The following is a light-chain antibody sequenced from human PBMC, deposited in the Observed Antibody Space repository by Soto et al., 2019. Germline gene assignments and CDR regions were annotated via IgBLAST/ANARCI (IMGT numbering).Light chain of an antibody. CDR2: DAS. J-gene: IGKJ2*01. CDR1: QTVRSSY. Sequence: DIVLTQSPATLSLSPGERATLSCGASQTVRSSYLAWYQQKPGLAPRLLIYDASSRATGIPDRFSGSGSGTDFTLTISRLEPEDFAVYYCHQYGSSPYTFGQGTKLEIK. CDR3: HQYGSSPYT. V-gene: IGKV3D-20*01.